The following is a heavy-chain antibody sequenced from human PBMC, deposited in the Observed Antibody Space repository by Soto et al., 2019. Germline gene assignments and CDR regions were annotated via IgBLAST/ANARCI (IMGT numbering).Heavy chain of an antibody. CDR2: INPSGGST. J-gene: IGHJ4*02. D-gene: IGHD1-1*01. CDR1: GYTFTRYY. Sequence: GASVKVSCKASGYTFTRYYMHWVRQAPGQALEWMGIINPSGGSTSYAQKFQGRVTMTRDTSTSTVYMELSSLRSEDTAAYYCAREPLVEMATTVYFDYWGQGTLVTVSS. V-gene: IGHV1-46*01. CDR3: AREPLVEMATTVYFDY.